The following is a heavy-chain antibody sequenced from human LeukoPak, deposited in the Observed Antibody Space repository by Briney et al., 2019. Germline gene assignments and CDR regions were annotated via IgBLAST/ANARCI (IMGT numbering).Heavy chain of an antibody. Sequence: GGSLRLSCTASGFTFGDYAMSWFRQAPGKGLEWVGFIRSKAYGGTTEYAASVKGRFTISGDDSKSIAYLQMNSLKTEDTAVYYCTRDRGGGYSYGSSDYWGQGTLVTVSS. CDR2: IRSKAYGGTT. J-gene: IGHJ4*02. CDR3: TRDRGGGYSYGSSDY. V-gene: IGHV3-49*03. CDR1: GFTFGDYA. D-gene: IGHD5-18*01.